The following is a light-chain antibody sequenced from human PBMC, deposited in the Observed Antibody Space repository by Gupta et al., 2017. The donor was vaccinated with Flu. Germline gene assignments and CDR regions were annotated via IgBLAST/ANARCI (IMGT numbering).Light chain of an antibody. Sequence: RSSNLGNNYVSWYQQLPGTAPKLLIYQNDKRPSGIPDRFSGSKSGTSATLGITGLQTGDETDYYCGAWDSSLTVYVFGGGTKLTVL. CDR2: QND. CDR3: GAWDSSLTVYV. V-gene: IGLV1-51*02. J-gene: IGLJ3*02. CDR1: SSNLGNNY.